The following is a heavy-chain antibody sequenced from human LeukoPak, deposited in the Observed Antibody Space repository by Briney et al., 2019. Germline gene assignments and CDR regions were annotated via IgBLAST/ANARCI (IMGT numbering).Heavy chain of an antibody. CDR3: ARGPGMVYAQYYFDY. CDR1: GFTFDDYG. J-gene: IGHJ4*02. CDR2: INWNGGST. V-gene: IGHV3-20*04. Sequence: GGSLRLSCAASGFTFDDYGMSWVRQAPGKGLEWVSGINWNGGSTGYADSVKGRFTISRDNAKNSLYLQMNSLRAEDTALYYCARGPGMVYAQYYFDYWGQGTLVTVSS. D-gene: IGHD2-8*01.